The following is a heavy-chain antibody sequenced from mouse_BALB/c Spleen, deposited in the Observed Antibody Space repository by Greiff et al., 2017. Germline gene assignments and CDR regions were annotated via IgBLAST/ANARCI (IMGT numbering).Heavy chain of an antibody. CDR3: ARRVITTAVSDY. V-gene: IGHV1-80*01. CDR2: IYTGDGDT. CDR1: GYAFSSYW. Sequence: VQLQQSGAELVRPGSSVKISCKASGYAFSSYWMNWVKQRPGQGLEWIGHIYTGDGDTNYTGKFTGKATLTADKSSSTAYMQLSSLTSEDSAVYFCARRVITTAVSDYWGQGTPLTVSS. D-gene: IGHD1-1*01. J-gene: IGHJ2*01.